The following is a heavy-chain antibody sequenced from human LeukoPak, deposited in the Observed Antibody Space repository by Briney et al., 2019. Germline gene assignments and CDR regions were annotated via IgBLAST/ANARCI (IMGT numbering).Heavy chain of an antibody. CDR2: IYTSGST. CDR1: GGFISSYY. V-gene: IGHV4-4*07. CDR3: ARGIRLGYGSGRDWFDP. D-gene: IGHD3-10*01. Sequence: SETLSLTCTVSGGFISSYYWSWIRQPAGKGLEWIGCIYTSGSTNYNPSLKSRVTMSVDTSKNQFSLKLNSVTAADTAVYYCARGIRLGYGSGRDWFDPWGQGTLVTVSS. J-gene: IGHJ5*02.